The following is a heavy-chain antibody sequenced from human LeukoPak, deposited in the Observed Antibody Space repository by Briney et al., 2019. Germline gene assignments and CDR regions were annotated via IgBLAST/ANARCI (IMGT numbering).Heavy chain of an antibody. CDR1: GFTFSSYG. D-gene: IGHD6-13*01. Sequence: PGGSLRLSCAASGFTFSSYGMSWVRQAPGKGPEWVSYISSSGSTIYYADSVKGRFTISRDNAKNSLYLQMNSLRAEDTAVYYCARDGRRYRSSWIHGWGQGTLVTVSS. V-gene: IGHV3-48*04. J-gene: IGHJ4*02. CDR3: ARDGRRYRSSWIHG. CDR2: ISSSGSTI.